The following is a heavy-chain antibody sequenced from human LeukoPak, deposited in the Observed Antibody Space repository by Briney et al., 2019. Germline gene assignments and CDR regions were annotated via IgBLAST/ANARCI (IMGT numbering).Heavy chain of an antibody. CDR3: ARNFYDYVWGSYRYGYYFDY. Sequence: SETLSLTCTVPGGSISSCYWSWIRQPPGKGLEWIGYIYYSGSTNYNPSLKSRVTISVDTSKNQFSLKLSSVTAADTAVYYCARNFYDYVWGSYRYGYYFDYWGQGTLVTVSS. J-gene: IGHJ4*02. V-gene: IGHV4-59*01. CDR1: GGSISSCY. D-gene: IGHD3-16*02. CDR2: IYYSGST.